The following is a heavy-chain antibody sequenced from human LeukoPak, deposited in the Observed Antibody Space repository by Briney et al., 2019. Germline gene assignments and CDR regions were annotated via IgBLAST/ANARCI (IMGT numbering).Heavy chain of an antibody. CDR1: GYTFTDYY. Sequence: ASVKVSCKASGYTFTDYYMHWVRQAPGQGLEWMGWLNPNSGDTNYAQKFQGRVTMTRDTSISTAYMELSRLRSDDTAVYYCARSVLKAVPRDIWGQGTMVTVSS. CDR2: LNPNSGDT. D-gene: IGHD5/OR15-5a*01. V-gene: IGHV1-2*02. J-gene: IGHJ3*02. CDR3: ARSVLKAVPRDI.